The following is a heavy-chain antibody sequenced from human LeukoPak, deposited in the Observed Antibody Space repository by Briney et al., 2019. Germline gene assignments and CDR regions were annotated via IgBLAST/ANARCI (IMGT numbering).Heavy chain of an antibody. CDR1: GGSISSSNW. CDR2: IYHSGST. V-gene: IGHV4-4*03. J-gene: IGHJ4*02. Sequence: PGTLSLTCAVSGGSISSSNWWSWVRQPPGKGLEWIGEIYHSGSTNYNPSLKSRVTISVDKSKNQFSLKLSSVTAADTAMYYCAKAGNSRVYYFDYWDQGTLVTVSS. CDR3: AKAGNSRVYYFDY. D-gene: IGHD2-8*01.